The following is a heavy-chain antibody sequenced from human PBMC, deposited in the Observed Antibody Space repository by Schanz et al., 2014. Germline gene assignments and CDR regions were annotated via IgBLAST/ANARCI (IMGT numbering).Heavy chain of an antibody. D-gene: IGHD4-17*01. CDR1: GGSISSGVHY. V-gene: IGHV4-61*02. Sequence: QVQLQESGPGLVKPSETLSLTCTVSGGSISSGVHYWSWVRQPAGRGLEWIGRIYISGSTYYNPSLKSRVTISVDTSKNQFSLNLSSATAADTAVYYCARDRGHGDLPGDIWGQGTMVTVSS. J-gene: IGHJ3*02. CDR2: IYISGST. CDR3: ARDRGHGDLPGDI.